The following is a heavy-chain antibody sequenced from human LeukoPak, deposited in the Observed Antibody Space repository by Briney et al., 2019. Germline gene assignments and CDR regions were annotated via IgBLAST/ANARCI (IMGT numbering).Heavy chain of an antibody. Sequence: SVRLSHRVSVYTFTVLYTHCATGPPGQGLEWMGCINLNSGGTNYTQTSRGRDTMTRDTTISTAYMELSRLRSDDTAVYYCARDAGERGAGSYLIAYWGQGTLVTVSS. CDR2: INLNSGGT. J-gene: IGHJ4*01. D-gene: IGHD3-10*01. CDR1: VYTFTVLY. V-gene: IGHV1-2*02. CDR3: ARDAGERGAGSYLIAY.